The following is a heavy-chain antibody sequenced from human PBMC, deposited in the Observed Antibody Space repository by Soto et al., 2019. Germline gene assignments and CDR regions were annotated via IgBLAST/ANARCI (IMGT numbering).Heavy chain of an antibody. CDR2: IHHTGNA. Sequence: SETLSLTCSVSGDSISNSRFYWAWIRQPPGEGLEWIGSIHHTGNAYYNPSLKSRVTISVDTSKNQFFLTLNSMTAADTAVYYCFLVWWEREGYFMDVWGQGTTVTVSS. V-gene: IGHV4-39*07. CDR3: FLVWWEREGYFMDV. CDR1: GDSISNSRFY. J-gene: IGHJ6*02. D-gene: IGHD1-26*01.